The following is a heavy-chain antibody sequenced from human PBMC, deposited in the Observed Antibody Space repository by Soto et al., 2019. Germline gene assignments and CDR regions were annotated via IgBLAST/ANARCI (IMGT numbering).Heavy chain of an antibody. V-gene: IGHV1-58*01. CDR2: IIVASGRT. D-gene: IGHD2-21*02. J-gene: IGHJ3*01. Sequence: SVKVSCKTSGFTFTNSAVQWVRQARGQRLEWIGWIIVASGRTNYAREVHERVTISRDTSTSTAYMELIGLRSEDTAVYYCVAELYSGGGCCSFDLWGQGTMVAVSS. CDR1: GFTFTNSA. CDR3: VAELYSGGGCCSFDL.